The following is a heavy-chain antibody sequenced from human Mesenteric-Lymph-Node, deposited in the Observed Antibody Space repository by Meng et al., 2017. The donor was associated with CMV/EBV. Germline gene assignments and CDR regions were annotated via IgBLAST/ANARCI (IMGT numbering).Heavy chain of an antibody. CDR2: IYYSGST. J-gene: IGHJ4*02. Sequence: SETLSLTCTVSGGSISSGNYYWSWIRQPPGKGLEWIGYIYYSGSTYYNPSLKSRVTISVDTSKNQFSLKLSSVTAADTAVYYCASHPRDGHPAYWGQGTLVTVSS. V-gene: IGHV4-30-4*02. D-gene: IGHD5-24*01. CDR3: ASHPRDGHPAY. CDR1: GGSISSGNYY.